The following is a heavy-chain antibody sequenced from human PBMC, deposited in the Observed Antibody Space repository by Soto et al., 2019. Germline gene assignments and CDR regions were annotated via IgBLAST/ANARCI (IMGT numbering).Heavy chain of an antibody. V-gene: IGHV5-51*01. D-gene: IGHD2-21*02. J-gene: IGHJ4*02. CDR3: AAGDPYCGGDCFPYFDY. CDR1: GYSFTSYW. Sequence: GESLKISCKGSGYSFTSYWIGWVRQMPGKGLEWMGIIYPGDSDTRYSPSFQGQVTISADKSISTAYLQWSSLKASDTAMYYCAAGDPYCGGDCFPYFDYWGQGTLVTVSS. CDR2: IYPGDSDT.